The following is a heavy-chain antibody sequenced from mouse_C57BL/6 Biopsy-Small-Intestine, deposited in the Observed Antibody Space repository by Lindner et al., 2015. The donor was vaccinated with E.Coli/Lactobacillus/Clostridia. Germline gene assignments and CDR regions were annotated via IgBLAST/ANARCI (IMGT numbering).Heavy chain of an antibody. J-gene: IGHJ4*01. CDR2: ILPGSDST. Sequence: VQLQESGAELMKPGASVKLSCKATGYTFTGYWIEWVKQRPGHGLEWIGEILPGSDSTNYNEKFKGKATFTADTSSSTVYMQLSGLTTEDSAIYYCARRFYTMDSRGQGTSVTVSS. CDR3: ARRFYTMDS. CDR1: GYTFTGYW. V-gene: IGHV1-9*01.